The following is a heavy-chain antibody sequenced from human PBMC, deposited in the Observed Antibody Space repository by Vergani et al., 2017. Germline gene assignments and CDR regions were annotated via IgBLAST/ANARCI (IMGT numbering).Heavy chain of an antibody. V-gene: IGHV3-74*03. J-gene: IGHJ5*01. Sequence: FFHPFFSLILSCSASGFSFNIYFIHFFLQVPFNVLLFFSRIKIDVIITSYADSVKCLFTISRYNAQNTLYLQMNSLRVEDTGVYYCARARCIETCYMSNWLDSWGQGTLVTVSS. CDR1: GFSFNIYF. D-gene: IGHD3-9*01. CDR3: ARARCIETCYMSNWLDS. CDR2: IKIDVIIT.